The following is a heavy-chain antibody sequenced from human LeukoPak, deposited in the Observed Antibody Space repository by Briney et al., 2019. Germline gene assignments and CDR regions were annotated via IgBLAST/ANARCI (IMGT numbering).Heavy chain of an antibody. D-gene: IGHD6-19*01. CDR1: GFTFSGSA. J-gene: IGHJ4*02. CDR2: IWYDGSNK. Sequence: GGSLRLSCAASGFTFSGSAIHWVRQSSGKGLEWVAVIWYDGSNKYYADSVKGRFTISRDNSKNTLYLQMNSLRAEDTAVYYCARDGIAVAGTRPLDYWGQGTLVTVSS. V-gene: IGHV3-33*08. CDR3: ARDGIAVAGTRPLDY.